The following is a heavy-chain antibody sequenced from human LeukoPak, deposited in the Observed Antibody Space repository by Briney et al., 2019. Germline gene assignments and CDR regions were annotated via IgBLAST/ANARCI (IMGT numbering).Heavy chain of an antibody. D-gene: IGHD1-26*01. V-gene: IGHV3-20*04. J-gene: IGHJ4*02. CDR1: GFTFDDFG. CDR3: ARAHSGNNPNRGPFDS. CDR2: IHGNGVTT. Sequence: GGSLRLSCAASGFTFDDFGMAWVRQVPGKGLEWVSGIHGNGVTTGYVASVKGRFTISRDNAKNALFLQMDNLRAEDTAFYYCARAHSGNNPNRGPFDSWGQGSLVTVSS.